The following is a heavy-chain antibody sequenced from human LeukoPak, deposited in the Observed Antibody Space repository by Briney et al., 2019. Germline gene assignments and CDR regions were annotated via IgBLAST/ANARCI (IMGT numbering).Heavy chain of an antibody. J-gene: IGHJ4*02. CDR1: GYTFTGYY. V-gene: IGHV1-2*02. CDR3: ARTYYDSSGYVPFDY. CDR2: INPNSGVT. D-gene: IGHD3-22*01. Sequence: ASVKVFCKSSGYTFTGYYMHWVRQAPGQGLDWMGWINPNSGVTNYAQKFQGRVTMTRDTSISTAYMELSRLRSDDTAVYYCARTYYDSSGYVPFDYWGQGTLVTVSS.